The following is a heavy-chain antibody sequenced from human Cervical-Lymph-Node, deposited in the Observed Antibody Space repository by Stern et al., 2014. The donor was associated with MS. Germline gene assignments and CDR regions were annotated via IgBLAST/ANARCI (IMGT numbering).Heavy chain of an antibody. Sequence: EVQLVESGGGLVQPGGSLSLSCAASGFTFSRYWMHWVRQGPGKGLVRVSRVNSDGSSSDYVASVKGRFTISRDNAKSTVYLEMNSLRVEDTAMYFCARGGEHYSYYYAMDVWGQGTTVTVSS. CDR2: VNSDGSSS. D-gene: IGHD5-12*01. CDR1: GFTFSRYW. CDR3: ARGGEHYSYYYAMDV. V-gene: IGHV3-74*01. J-gene: IGHJ6*02.